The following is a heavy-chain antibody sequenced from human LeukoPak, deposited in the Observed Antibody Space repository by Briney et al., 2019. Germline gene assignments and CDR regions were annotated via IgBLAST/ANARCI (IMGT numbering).Heavy chain of an antibody. V-gene: IGHV3-30*18. Sequence: GGTLRLSCAASGFTFNNYGMHCVRHAPAKGLEWVAFISEDGSNEKYADSVKDRFPISRDNSNKTLSLQMNSLRVEDTGVYYCAKDRETTSSGTIDYWGQGTLVTVSS. CDR1: GFTFNNYG. J-gene: IGHJ4*02. CDR3: AKDRETTSSGTIDY. D-gene: IGHD6-13*01. CDR2: ISEDGSNE.